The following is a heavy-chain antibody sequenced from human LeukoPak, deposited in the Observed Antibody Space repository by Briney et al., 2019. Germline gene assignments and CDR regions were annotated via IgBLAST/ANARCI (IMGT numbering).Heavy chain of an antibody. D-gene: IGHD1-26*01. CDR2: IYYSGNT. Sequence: PSETLSLTCTVSGGSISSSNYCWRWIRQPPGKGLEWIGSIYYSGNTYYNPSLKSRVTISVDTSKNQFSLKLTSVTAADTAVYYCAHFKGGSFDFWGQGTMVTVSS. J-gene: IGHJ3*01. CDR1: GGSISSSNYC. CDR3: AHFKGGSFDF. V-gene: IGHV4-39*01.